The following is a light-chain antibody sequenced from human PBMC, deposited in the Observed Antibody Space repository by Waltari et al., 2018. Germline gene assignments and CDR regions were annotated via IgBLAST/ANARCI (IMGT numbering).Light chain of an antibody. Sequence: QSPLTQPASVSGSPGQSITISCTGTSSDIGGYNYVSWYQQHPGKVPKLIIFDVSYRPSGISDRFSGSKSGNTASLTISGLQAEDEADYYCSSYTSSSTFVVFGGGTKLTVL. CDR1: SSDIGGYNY. V-gene: IGLV2-14*03. J-gene: IGLJ2*01. CDR3: SSYTSSSTFVV. CDR2: DVS.